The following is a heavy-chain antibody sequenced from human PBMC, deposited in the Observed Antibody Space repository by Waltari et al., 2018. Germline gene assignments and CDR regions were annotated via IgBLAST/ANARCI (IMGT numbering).Heavy chain of an antibody. CDR1: GGSFSGSS. D-gene: IGHD3-22*01. Sequence: QVQLQQWGAGLLKPSETLSLTCAVSGGSFSGSSWSWIRPPPGKGLEWIGEINHSGSTNYNPSLKSRVTISVDTSKNQFSLKLSSVTAADTAVYYCARAQYYYDSSGYCPWGQGTLVTVSS. J-gene: IGHJ5*02. V-gene: IGHV4-34*01. CDR3: ARAQYYYDSSGYCP. CDR2: INHSGST.